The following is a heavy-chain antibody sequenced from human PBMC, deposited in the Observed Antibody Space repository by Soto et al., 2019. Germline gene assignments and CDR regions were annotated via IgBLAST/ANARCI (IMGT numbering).Heavy chain of an antibody. CDR2: ISYDGSNK. CDR3: ADLRYDFWSGYDDY. CDR1: GFTFSSYG. Sequence: QVQLVESGGGVVQPGRSLRLSCAASGFTFSSYGMHWVRQAPGKGLEWVAVISYDGSNKYYADSVKGRFTISRDNSKNPLYLQMNSLRAEDTAVYYCADLRYDFWSGYDDYWGQGTLVTVSS. V-gene: IGHV3-30*03. D-gene: IGHD3-3*01. J-gene: IGHJ4*02.